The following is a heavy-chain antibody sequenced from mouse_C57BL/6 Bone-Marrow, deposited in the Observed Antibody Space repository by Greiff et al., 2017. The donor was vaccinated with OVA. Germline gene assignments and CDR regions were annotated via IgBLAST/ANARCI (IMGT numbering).Heavy chain of an antibody. J-gene: IGHJ3*01. CDR1: GFTFSSYA. V-gene: IGHV5-4*03. D-gene: IGHD1-1*01. CDR3: ARGYYGSLFAY. Sequence: EVKLQESGGGLVKPGGSLKLSCAASGFTFSSYAMSWVRQTPEKRLEWVATISDGGSYTYYPDNVKGRFTISRDNAKNNLYLQMSHLKSEDTAMYYCARGYYGSLFAYWGQGTLVTVSA. CDR2: ISDGGSYT.